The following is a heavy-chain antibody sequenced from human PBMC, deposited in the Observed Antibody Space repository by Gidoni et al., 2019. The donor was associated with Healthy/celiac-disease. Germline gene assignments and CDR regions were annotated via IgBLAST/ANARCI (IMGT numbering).Heavy chain of an antibody. D-gene: IGHD1-20*01. CDR3: AKESDNWNDPIDY. CDR2: ISGSGGST. J-gene: IGHJ4*02. Sequence: EVQLLESGGGLVQPGGSLRLSCAASCFTFSSYAMRWVRQAPGKGLEWVSAISGSGGSTYYADSVKGRFTISRDNSKNTLYLQMNSLRAEDTAVYYCAKESDNWNDPIDYWGQGTLVTVSS. V-gene: IGHV3-23*01. CDR1: CFTFSSYA.